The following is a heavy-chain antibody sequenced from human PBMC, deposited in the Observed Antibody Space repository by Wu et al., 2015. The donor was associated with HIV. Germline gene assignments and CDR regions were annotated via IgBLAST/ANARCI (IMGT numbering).Heavy chain of an antibody. J-gene: IGHJ6*03. CDR2: IIPISGPA. CDR3: ARGMGYYYYYYMDV. D-gene: IGHD1-26*01. Sequence: QVQLLQSAAEAKKPGASVKLSCKASGYTFSNYGISWVRQAPGQGLEWMGWIIPISGPANYAQRFQGRVTITADIPTNTAYLELSSLRSDDTAVYYCARGMGYYYYYYMDVWGKGTTVTVSS. V-gene: IGHV1-69*06. CDR1: GYTFSNYG.